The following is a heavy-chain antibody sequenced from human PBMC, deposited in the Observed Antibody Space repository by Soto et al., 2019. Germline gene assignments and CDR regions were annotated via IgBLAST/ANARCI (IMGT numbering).Heavy chain of an antibody. CDR1: GFTFSTHV. J-gene: IGHJ3*02. CDR2: MTADGRTI. Sequence: QVQLVESGGGVVQPGRALRLSCAVFGFTFSTHVFHWVRQAPGKGLERVAVMTADGRTIYYANSVKRRFTISRDNYKTTVFLQMNSLRAEDSAVYYCARRHWRFVNCQESDGFCISGQVTMVTVSA. V-gene: IGHV3-30*19. CDR3: ARRHWRFVNCQESDGFCI. D-gene: IGHD3-3*01.